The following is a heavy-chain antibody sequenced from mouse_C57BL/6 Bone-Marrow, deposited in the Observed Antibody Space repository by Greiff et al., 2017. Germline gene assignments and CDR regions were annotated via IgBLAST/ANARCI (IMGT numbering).Heavy chain of an antibody. J-gene: IGHJ4*01. Sequence: VLLQQPGAELVKPAASVKLSCKASGYTFTSYWMQWVKQRPGQGLEWIGEIDPSDSSTNYNQKFKGKATLTVDTSSSTAYMQLSSLTSEDSAVYYCARHDYDGDYDAMDYWGQGTSVTVSA. CDR3: ARHDYDGDYDAMDY. CDR1: GYTFTSYW. D-gene: IGHD2-4*01. CDR2: IDPSDSST. V-gene: IGHV1-50*01.